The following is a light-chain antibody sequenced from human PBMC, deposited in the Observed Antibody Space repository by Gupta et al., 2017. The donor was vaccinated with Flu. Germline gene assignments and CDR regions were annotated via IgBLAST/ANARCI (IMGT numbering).Light chain of an antibody. Sequence: SSDVGGYNYVSWYQQHPGKAPELMIYEVTDRPSGVSNRFSGSKSGNTASLTISGLQAEDEADYFCASYTTTSTWVFGGGTKLTVL. J-gene: IGLJ3*02. CDR3: ASYTTTSTWV. CDR1: SSDVGGYNY. CDR2: EVT. V-gene: IGLV2-14*01.